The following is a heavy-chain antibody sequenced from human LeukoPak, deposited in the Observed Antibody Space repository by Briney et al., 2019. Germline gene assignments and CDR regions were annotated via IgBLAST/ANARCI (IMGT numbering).Heavy chain of an antibody. CDR1: GYTFTSYG. D-gene: IGHD6-13*01. Sequence: SVKVSCKASGYTFTSYGISWVRQAPGQGLEWMGGIIPIFGTANYAQKFQGRVTITADKSTSTAYMELSSLRSEDTAVYYCARDGKGQQLPLGDYYYMDVWGKGTTVTVSS. J-gene: IGHJ6*03. CDR2: IIPIFGTA. CDR3: ARDGKGQQLPLGDYYYMDV. V-gene: IGHV1-69*06.